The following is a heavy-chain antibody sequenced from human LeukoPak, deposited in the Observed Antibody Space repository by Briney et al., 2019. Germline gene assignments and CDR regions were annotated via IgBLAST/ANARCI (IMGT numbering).Heavy chain of an antibody. Sequence: PGGSLRLSCAASGFTFSSYSMNWVRQAPGKGLEWVSYISSSSSTIYYADSVKGRFTISRDNAKNSPYLQMNSLRAEDTAVYYCAYSSSWVDAFDIWGQGTMVTVSS. V-gene: IGHV3-48*01. CDR1: GFTFSSYS. CDR2: ISSSSSTI. D-gene: IGHD6-13*01. J-gene: IGHJ3*02. CDR3: AYSSSWVDAFDI.